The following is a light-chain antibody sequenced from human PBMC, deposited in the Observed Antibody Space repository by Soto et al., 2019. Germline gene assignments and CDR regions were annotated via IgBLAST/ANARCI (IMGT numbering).Light chain of an antibody. CDR2: ENN. CDR3: QSYDSDVVV. CDR1: SGSIANNY. J-gene: IGLJ2*01. Sequence: NFMLTQPHSVSESPGKTLSISCTRSSGSIANNYVQWYQQRPGSAPTTVIYENNQRLSGVPDRFSSSTDGSSNSASLTLSGLQTEDEADYYCQSYDSDVVVFGGGTKVTVL. V-gene: IGLV6-57*04.